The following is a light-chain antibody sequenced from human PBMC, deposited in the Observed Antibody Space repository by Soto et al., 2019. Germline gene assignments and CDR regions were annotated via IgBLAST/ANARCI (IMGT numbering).Light chain of an antibody. CDR1: HSVSSSY. CDR3: QQYNTSPTT. V-gene: IGKV3-20*01. CDR2: GAS. J-gene: IGKJ1*01. Sequence: EIVLTQSPGTLSLSPGEGATLSCRASHSVSSSYLAWYQQKPGQAPRILIYGASSRATGIPDRFSGSGSGTDFTLTISRLEPEDFAVYYWQQYNTSPTTCGQGTKVEIK.